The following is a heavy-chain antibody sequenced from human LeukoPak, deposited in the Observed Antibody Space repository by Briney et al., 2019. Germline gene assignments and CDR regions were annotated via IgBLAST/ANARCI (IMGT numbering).Heavy chain of an antibody. D-gene: IGHD1-26*01. CDR3: ARGWELLRS. CDR1: GFTFSTYW. J-gene: IGHJ5*02. CDR2: IYSGGST. Sequence: PGGSLRLSCAASGFTFSTYWMHWVRQAPGKGLEWVSVIYSGGSTYYADSVKGRFTISRDNSKNTLYLQMNSLRAEDTAVYYCARGWELLRSWGQGTLVTVSS. V-gene: IGHV3-66*02.